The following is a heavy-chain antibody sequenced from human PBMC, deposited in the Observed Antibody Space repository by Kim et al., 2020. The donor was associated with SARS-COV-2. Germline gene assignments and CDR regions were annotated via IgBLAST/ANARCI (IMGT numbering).Heavy chain of an antibody. J-gene: IGHJ6*02. V-gene: IGHV4-31*03. Sequence: SETLFLTCTVSGGSISSGGYYWSWIRQHPGKGLEWIGYIYYSGSTYYNPSLKRRVTISVDTSKNQFSLKLSSVTAADTAVYYCARGVTIFGVVAVGMDVWGQGTTVTVSS. D-gene: IGHD3-3*01. CDR1: GGSISSGGYY. CDR3: ARGVTIFGVVAVGMDV. CDR2: IYYSGST.